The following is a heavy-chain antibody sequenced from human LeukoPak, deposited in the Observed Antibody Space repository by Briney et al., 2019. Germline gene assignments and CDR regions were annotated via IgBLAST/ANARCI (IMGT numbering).Heavy chain of an antibody. D-gene: IGHD2-2*02. Sequence: GGSLRLSCAASGFTFSDYAMHWVRQAPGKGLEWVAVISYDGSNKYYADSVKGRFTISRDNSKNTLYLQMNSLRTDDTAVYHCAKAGCSSTSCYTNCWGQGTPVTVSP. V-gene: IGHV3-30*18. CDR3: AKAGCSSTSCYTNC. J-gene: IGHJ4*02. CDR2: ISYDGSNK. CDR1: GFTFSDYA.